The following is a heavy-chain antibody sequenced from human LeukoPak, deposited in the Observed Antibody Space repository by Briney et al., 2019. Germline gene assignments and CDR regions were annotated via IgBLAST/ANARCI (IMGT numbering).Heavy chain of an antibody. V-gene: IGHV4-39*01. CDR3: ARQTRYCSSTTCSDLHYYYNYYIDV. Sequence: SETLSLTCTVSGDSISSSSYYWGWIRQPWGWIRQPPGKGLEWIGSIYYTGSTYYNPSLKSRVTISVDTPKNQFSLKLSSVTAADTAVYYCARQTRYCSSTTCSDLHYYYNYYIDVWGKGTTVTISS. J-gene: IGHJ6*03. CDR1: GDSISSSSYY. CDR2: IYYTGST. D-gene: IGHD2-2*01.